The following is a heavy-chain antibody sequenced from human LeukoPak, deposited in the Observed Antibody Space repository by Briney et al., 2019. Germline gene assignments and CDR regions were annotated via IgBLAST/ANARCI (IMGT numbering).Heavy chain of an antibody. CDR1: GYTFTDYY. J-gene: IGHJ4*02. CDR3: ARDWPGKQQYFDY. CDR2: INPNTGGT. Sequence: ASVKVSCKASGYTFTDYYMHWVRQAPGQGLGWMGWINPNTGGTNYAQKFQGRVTMTRDTSISTAYMELSRLRSDDTAVYYCARDWPGKQQYFDYWGQGTLVTVSS. V-gene: IGHV1-2*02. D-gene: IGHD6-13*01.